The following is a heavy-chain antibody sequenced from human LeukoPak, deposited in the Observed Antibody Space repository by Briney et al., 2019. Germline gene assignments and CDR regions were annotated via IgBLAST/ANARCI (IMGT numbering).Heavy chain of an antibody. CDR3: ARFRSGWFDP. J-gene: IGHJ5*02. CDR1: GGSISSSSYY. V-gene: IGHV4-39*01. CDR2: IYYSGST. Sequence: SETLSLTCTVSGGSISSSSYYWGWIRQPPGKGLEWIGSIYYSGSTYYNPSLKSRVTISVDTSKNQFSLKLSSVTAADTAVYYCARFRSGWFDPWGQGTLVTVSS. D-gene: IGHD3-10*01.